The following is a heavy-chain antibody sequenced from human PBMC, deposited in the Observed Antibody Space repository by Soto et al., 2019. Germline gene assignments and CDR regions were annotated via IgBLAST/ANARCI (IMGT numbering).Heavy chain of an antibody. CDR2: TYYRSKWYN. V-gene: IGHV6-1*01. CDR3: ASAQCGELVPFGY. D-gene: IGHD3-10*01. J-gene: IGHJ4*02. CDR1: GDSVSSNGAA. Sequence: QVQLQQSGPGLVKPSQTLSLTCAISGDSVSSNGAAWNWIRQSPSRGLEWLGRTYYRSKWYNDYSVAVKRRKTLNTDTSKNRCSVELNSVTPEDRAVYYCASAQCGELVPFGYWGQGTLVTV.